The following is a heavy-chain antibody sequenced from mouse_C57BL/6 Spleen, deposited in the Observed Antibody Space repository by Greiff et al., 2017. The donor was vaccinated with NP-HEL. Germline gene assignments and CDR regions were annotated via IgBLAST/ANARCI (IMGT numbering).Heavy chain of an antibody. CDR1: GYAFTDYE. CDR3: TRTGRYYAMDY. CDR2: IDPETGGT. J-gene: IGHJ4*01. V-gene: IGHV1-15*01. Sequence: LVESGAELVRPGASVTLSCKASGYAFTDYEMHWVKQTPVHGLEWIGAIDPETGGTAYNQKFKGKAILTADKSSSTAYMELRSLTSEDSAVYYCTRTGRYYAMDYWGQGTSVTVSS.